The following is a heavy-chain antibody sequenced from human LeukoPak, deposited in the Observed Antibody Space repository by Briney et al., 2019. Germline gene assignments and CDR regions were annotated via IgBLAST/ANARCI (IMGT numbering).Heavy chain of an antibody. Sequence: PMRSLKLSRAPAGFTGSSDYISWVRQATGQGLDWLSVIYSGGSTYYADSVKGRFTISRDNSKNTLYLQMNSLRAEDTAVYYCARGEYQLPNFDYWGQGTLVTVSS. CDR2: IYSGGST. V-gene: IGHV3-53*05. D-gene: IGHD2-2*01. CDR3: ARGEYQLPNFDY. CDR1: GFTGSSDY. J-gene: IGHJ4*02.